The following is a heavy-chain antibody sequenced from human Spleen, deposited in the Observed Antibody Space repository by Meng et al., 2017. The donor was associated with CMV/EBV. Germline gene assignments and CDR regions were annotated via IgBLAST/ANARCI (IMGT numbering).Heavy chain of an antibody. CDR3: ARAGRELELTYFDY. J-gene: IGHJ4*02. CDR1: GGSISSYY. Sequence: QGQLQESGPGLVKPSETLSLTCTVSGGSISSYYWSWIRQPAGKGLEWIGRIYTSGSTNYNPSLKSRVTMSVDMSKNQFSLKLSSVTAADTAVYYCARAGRELELTYFDYWGQGTLVTVSS. CDR2: IYTSGST. V-gene: IGHV4-4*07. D-gene: IGHD1-7*01.